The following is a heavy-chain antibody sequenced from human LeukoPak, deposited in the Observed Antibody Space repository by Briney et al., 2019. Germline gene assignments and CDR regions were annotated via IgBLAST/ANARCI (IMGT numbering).Heavy chain of an antibody. V-gene: IGHV3-23*01. CDR1: GFTFSSYA. CDR2: ISGSGGST. J-gene: IGHJ4*02. Sequence: PGGSLRLSCAASGFTFSSYAMSWVRQAPGKGLEWVSAISGSGGSTYYAGSVKGRFTISRDNSKNTLYLQMNSLRAEDTAVYYCAKDPARRYSSSWCFYYWGQGTLVTVSS. CDR3: AKDPARRYSSSWCFYY. D-gene: IGHD6-6*01.